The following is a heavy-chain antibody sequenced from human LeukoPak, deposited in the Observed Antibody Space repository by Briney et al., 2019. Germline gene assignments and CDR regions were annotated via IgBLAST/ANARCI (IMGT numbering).Heavy chain of an antibody. Sequence: ASVKVSCKASGYTFTSYGISWVRQAPGQGLEWMGWISAYNGNTNYAQKLQGRVTMTTGTSTSTAYMELRSLRSDDTAVYYCAAGAYYYGSGSYYSTNDYWGQGTLVTVSS. CDR3: AAGAYYYGSGSYYSTNDY. D-gene: IGHD3-10*01. CDR1: GYTFTSYG. V-gene: IGHV1-18*04. CDR2: ISAYNGNT. J-gene: IGHJ4*02.